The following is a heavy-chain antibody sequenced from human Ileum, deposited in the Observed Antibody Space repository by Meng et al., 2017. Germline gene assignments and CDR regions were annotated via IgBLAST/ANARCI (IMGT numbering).Heavy chain of an antibody. Sequence: QLQLVQSGAEVKKPGASAKVFCKASRYTVTSYDINWVRQGTGQALEWMGWMNPKSGKTGYAQKFQGRVTLTRKNTIGTAYMEVNSLTSEDTAVYYCARRFVGAGTTLYHWGQGTLVTVSS. CDR2: MNPKSGKT. CDR1: RYTVTSYD. V-gene: IGHV1-8*01. CDR3: ARRFVGAGTTLYH. D-gene: IGHD1-1*01. J-gene: IGHJ5*02.